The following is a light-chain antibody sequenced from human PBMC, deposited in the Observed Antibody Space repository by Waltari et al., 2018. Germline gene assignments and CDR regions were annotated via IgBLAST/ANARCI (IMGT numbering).Light chain of an antibody. CDR1: KGISNY. J-gene: IGKJ1*01. CDR3: QKYNSAPRT. CDR2: AAS. Sequence: DIQMTQSPSSLSASVGDRVTITCRASKGISNYLAWYQQKPGKVPKLLIYAASNLQSGVPARLSVSGSATDFTLTISSLQPEDVATDYCQKYNSAPRTFGQGTKVEIK. V-gene: IGKV1-27*01.